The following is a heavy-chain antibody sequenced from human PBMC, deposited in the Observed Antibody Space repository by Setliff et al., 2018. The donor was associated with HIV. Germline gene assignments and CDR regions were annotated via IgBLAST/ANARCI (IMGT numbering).Heavy chain of an antibody. Sequence: SETLSLTCTVSGGSMSSSSYYWGWIRQPPGKGLEWIGSIYSSGSTYYNPSLKSRVTLSVDMSKNQFSLNLSSVTAADTAVYYCAKDSLSQWRWIGYYFDSWGQGTLVTVS. CDR1: GGSMSSSSYY. V-gene: IGHV4-39*07. D-gene: IGHD3-3*01. J-gene: IGHJ4*02. CDR3: AKDSLSQWRWIGYYFDS. CDR2: IYSSGST.